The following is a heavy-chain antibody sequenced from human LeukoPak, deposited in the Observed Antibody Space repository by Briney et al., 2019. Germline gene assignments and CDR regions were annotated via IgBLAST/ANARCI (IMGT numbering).Heavy chain of an antibody. J-gene: IGHJ5*02. CDR1: GYSISSGHY. D-gene: IGHD2-2*01. CDR2: IYHSGST. Sequence: PSETLSLTCAVSGYSISSGHYWGWIRQPPGKGLEWIGSIYHSGSTYYNPSLKSRVTISVDTSKNQFSLKLSSVTAADTAVYYCARHQGYCSSTSCYNRFDPWGQGTLVTVSS. CDR3: ARHQGYCSSTSCYNRFDP. V-gene: IGHV4-38-2*01.